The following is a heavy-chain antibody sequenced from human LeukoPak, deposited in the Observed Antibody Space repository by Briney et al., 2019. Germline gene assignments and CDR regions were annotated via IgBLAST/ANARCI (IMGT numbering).Heavy chain of an antibody. Sequence: GGSLRLSCAASGFTFDDYAMNWVRQAPGKGLEWVSGINANGDSTGYADSVRGRFTISRDNAKNSLYLQMNSLRAEDTALYYCARVEVGATLDSWGQGTLVTVSS. CDR3: ARVEVGATLDS. J-gene: IGHJ4*02. CDR2: INANGDST. V-gene: IGHV3-20*04. CDR1: GFTFDDYA. D-gene: IGHD1-26*01.